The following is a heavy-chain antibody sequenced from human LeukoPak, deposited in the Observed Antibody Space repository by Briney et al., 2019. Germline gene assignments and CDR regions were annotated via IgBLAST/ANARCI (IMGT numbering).Heavy chain of an antibody. CDR1: GFTFSNYD. CDR3: AKDKTSGAYFDY. CDR2: VSGSGGST. D-gene: IGHD1-26*01. J-gene: IGHJ4*02. V-gene: IGHV3-23*01. Sequence: GGSLRLSCAASGFTFSNYDMSWVRQAPGKGLEWVSAVSGSGGSTYYADSVKGRFTVSRDNSKNTLYLQMNSLRAEDTAVYHCAKDKTSGAYFDYWGQGAPVTVSS.